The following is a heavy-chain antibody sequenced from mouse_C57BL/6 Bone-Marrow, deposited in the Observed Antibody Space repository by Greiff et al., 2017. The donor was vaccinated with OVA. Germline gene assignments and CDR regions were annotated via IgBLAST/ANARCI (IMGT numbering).Heavy chain of an antibody. Sequence: VQLQQSGAELARPGASVKLSCKASGYTFTSYGISWVKQRTGQGLEWIGEIYPRSGNNYYNEKFKGKATLTADKSSSTAYMELRSLTSEDSAGYFCARWGWLPSYWGQGTLVTVSA. J-gene: IGHJ3*01. D-gene: IGHD2-3*01. CDR1: GYTFTSYG. CDR3: ARWGWLPSY. CDR2: IYPRSGNN. V-gene: IGHV1-81*01.